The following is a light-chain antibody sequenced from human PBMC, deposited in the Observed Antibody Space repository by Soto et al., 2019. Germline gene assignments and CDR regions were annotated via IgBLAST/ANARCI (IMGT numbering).Light chain of an antibody. J-gene: IGKJ1*01. CDR3: QQSYRTPRT. CDR1: QSIRNY. V-gene: IGKV1-39*01. Sequence: DIQMTQSPTSLSASAGDRVTITCRASQSIRNYLNWYQQKPGQAPQLLIYAASSLQSGVPSRFSGSGSGTGFTLTISRLQPEDLAIYYCQQSYRTPRTFGQGTKVEIK. CDR2: AAS.